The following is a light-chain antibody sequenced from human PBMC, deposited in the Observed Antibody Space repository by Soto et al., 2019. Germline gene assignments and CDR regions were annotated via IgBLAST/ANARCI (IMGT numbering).Light chain of an antibody. J-gene: IGLJ3*02. V-gene: IGLV2-14*01. CDR1: SSDVGGYNH. CDR2: EVS. Sequence: QSALTQPASVSGSPGQSITISCTGTSSDVGGYNHVSWYQQHPGKAPKLMIYEVSNRPSGVSNRFSGSKSGNTASLTISGLQAEDEADYYCCSYTDGSSLVFGGGTKLTVL. CDR3: CSYTDGSSLV.